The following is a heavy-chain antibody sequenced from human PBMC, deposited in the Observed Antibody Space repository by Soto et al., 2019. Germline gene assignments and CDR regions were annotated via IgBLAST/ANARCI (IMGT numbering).Heavy chain of an antibody. D-gene: IGHD2-15*01. CDR2: IWYDGSNK. J-gene: IGHJ4*02. V-gene: IGHV3-30*02. CDR3: VKGLLAATFDY. Sequence: GGSLRLSCAASGFTFSSYGMHWVRQAPGKGLEWVAVIWYDGSNKYYADSVKGRFTISRDNSKNTLYLQMSSLRAEDTAVYYCVKGLLAATFDYWGQGTLVTAPQ. CDR1: GFTFSSYG.